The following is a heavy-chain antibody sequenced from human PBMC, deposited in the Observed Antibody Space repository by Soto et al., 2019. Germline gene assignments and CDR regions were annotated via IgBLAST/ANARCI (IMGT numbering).Heavy chain of an antibody. Sequence: PGGSLRLSCAASGFTFSSYWMHWVRQAPGKGLVWVSRINSDGSSTSYADSVKGRFTISRDNAKNTLYLQMNSLRAEGTAVYYCAREAGVNYYDSSGYYLRYFDYWGQGTLVTVSS. CDR2: INSDGSST. V-gene: IGHV3-74*01. D-gene: IGHD3-22*01. CDR3: AREAGVNYYDSSGYYLRYFDY. J-gene: IGHJ4*02. CDR1: GFTFSSYW.